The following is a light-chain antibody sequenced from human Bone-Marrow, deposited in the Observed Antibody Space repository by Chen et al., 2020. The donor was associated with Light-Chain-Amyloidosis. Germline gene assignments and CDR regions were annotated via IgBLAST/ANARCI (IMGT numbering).Light chain of an antibody. Sequence: EIFFTQSPATLSLSPGERAALSCRASQRISKFLAWYQHKPGQAPRLLIYDASIRATGIPARFSGSGSGTDFTLTINSLEPEDFAVYYCQERTNWPLYTFGQGTKLEI. V-gene: IGKV3-11*01. CDR3: QERTNWPLYT. CDR1: QRISKF. CDR2: DAS. J-gene: IGKJ2*01.